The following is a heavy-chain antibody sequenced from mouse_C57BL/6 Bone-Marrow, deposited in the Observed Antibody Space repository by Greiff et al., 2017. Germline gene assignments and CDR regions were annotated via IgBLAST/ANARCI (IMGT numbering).Heavy chain of an antibody. V-gene: IGHV1-4*01. CDR2: INPSSGYT. CDR1: GYAFTSYT. CDR3: ARRSGNYAWFAY. Sequence: LKESGAELARPGASVKMSCKASGYAFTSYTMHWVKQRPGQGLEWIGYINPSSGYTKYNQKFKDKATLTADKSSSTAYMQLSSLTSEDSAVYYCARRSGNYAWFAYWGQGTLVTVSA. J-gene: IGHJ3*01. D-gene: IGHD2-1*01.